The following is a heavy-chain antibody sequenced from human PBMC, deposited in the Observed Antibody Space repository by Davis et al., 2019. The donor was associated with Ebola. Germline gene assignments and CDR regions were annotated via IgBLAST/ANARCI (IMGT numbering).Heavy chain of an antibody. J-gene: IGHJ5*02. CDR3: AKGAHQLLWGWFDP. CDR2: IWYDGSNK. V-gene: IGHV3-30*02. D-gene: IGHD2-2*01. CDR1: GFTFTNYG. Sequence: GGSLRLSCAASGFTFTNYGMHWVRQAPGKGLEWVAVIWYDGSNKYYADSVKGRFTISRDNSKNTLYLQMNSLRPEDTAVYYCAKGAHQLLWGWFDPWGQGTLVTVSS.